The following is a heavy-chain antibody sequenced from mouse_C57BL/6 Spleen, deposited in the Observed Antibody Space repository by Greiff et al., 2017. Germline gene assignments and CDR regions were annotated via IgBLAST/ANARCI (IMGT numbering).Heavy chain of an antibody. CDR1: GYTFTSYD. CDR3: ARERSSYRFAY. CDR2: IYPRDGST. V-gene: IGHV1-85*01. J-gene: IGHJ3*01. D-gene: IGHD1-1*01. Sequence: QVQLQQSGPELAKPGASVKLSCKASGYTFTSYDINWVKQRPGQGLEWIGWIYPRDGSTKYNEKFKGKATLTVDTSSSTAYMELHSLTSEDSAVYFCARERSSYRFAYWGQGTLVTVSA.